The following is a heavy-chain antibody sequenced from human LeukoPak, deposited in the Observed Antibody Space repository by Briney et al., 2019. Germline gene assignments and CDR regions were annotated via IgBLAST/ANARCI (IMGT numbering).Heavy chain of an antibody. CDR1: GGSFSGYY. CDR2: INHSGST. Sequence: SETLSLTCAVSGGSFSGYYWSWIRQPPGKGLEWIGEINHSGSTNYNPSLKSRVTISVDTSKNQFSLKLSSLTAADTAVYYCARGHPGSSGWLYYYYGMDVWGQGTTVTVSS. D-gene: IGHD6-19*01. CDR3: ARGHPGSSGWLYYYYGMDV. J-gene: IGHJ6*02. V-gene: IGHV4-34*01.